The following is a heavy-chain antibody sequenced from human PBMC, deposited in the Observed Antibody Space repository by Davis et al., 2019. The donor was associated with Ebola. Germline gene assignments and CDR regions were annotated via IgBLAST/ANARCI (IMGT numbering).Heavy chain of an antibody. V-gene: IGHV4-34*01. J-gene: IGHJ4*02. CDR3: VTSHQIRGKDCFDY. CDR2: INYRGKT. Sequence: PSETLSLTCAVYGGSFNDYYWGWIRQSPGHGLEWIGEINYRGKTYYNTALRSRVSLSIYRSKMQYSLRLTSVTAADTAVYYCVTSHQIRGKDCFDYWDQGNLVIVSS. D-gene: IGHD6-6*01. CDR1: GGSFNDYY.